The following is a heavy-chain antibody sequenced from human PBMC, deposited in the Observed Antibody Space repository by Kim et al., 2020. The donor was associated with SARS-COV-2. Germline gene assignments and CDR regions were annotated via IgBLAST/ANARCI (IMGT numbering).Heavy chain of an antibody. V-gene: IGHV4-39*01. Sequence: YYNPSLKRRVTISVDTSKNQCSLKLSSGTAADTAVYYCATIAAAGTLGDYWGQGTLVTVSS. J-gene: IGHJ4*02. CDR3: ATIAAAGTLGDY. D-gene: IGHD6-13*01.